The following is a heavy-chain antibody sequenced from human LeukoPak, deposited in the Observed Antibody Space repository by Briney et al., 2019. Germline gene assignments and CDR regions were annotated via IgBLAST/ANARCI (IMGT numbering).Heavy chain of an antibody. V-gene: IGHV1-69*04. D-gene: IGHD4-17*01. Sequence: SVTVSCKASGGTFGSYAISWVRQAPGQGLEWMGRIIPIFGIANYAQKFQGRVTITADKSTSTAYMELSSLRSEDTAVYYCARESGGDRYYYYYGMDVWGQGTTVTVSS. CDR2: IIPIFGIA. CDR1: GGTFGSYA. J-gene: IGHJ6*02. CDR3: ARESGGDRYYYYYGMDV.